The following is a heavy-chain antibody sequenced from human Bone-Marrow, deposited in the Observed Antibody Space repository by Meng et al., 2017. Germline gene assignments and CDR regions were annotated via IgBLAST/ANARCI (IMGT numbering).Heavy chain of an antibody. CDR2: ISSSSSYI. CDR3: ARYYYDSSGYYSLGY. J-gene: IGHJ4*02. Sequence: GGSLRLSCAASGFTFSSYSMNWVRQAPGKGLEWVSSISSSSSYIYYADSVKGRFTISRDNAKNSLYLQMNSLRAEGTAVYYCARYYYDSSGYYSLGYWGQGTLVTVSS. CDR1: GFTFSSYS. D-gene: IGHD3-22*01. V-gene: IGHV3-21*01.